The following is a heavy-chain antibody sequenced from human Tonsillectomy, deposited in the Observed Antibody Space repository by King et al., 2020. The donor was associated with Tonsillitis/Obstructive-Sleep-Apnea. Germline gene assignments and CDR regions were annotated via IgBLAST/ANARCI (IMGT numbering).Heavy chain of an antibody. J-gene: IGHJ4*02. CDR3: ARVDISGWYSLDY. CDR2: ISSDGSST. CDR1: GFTFSSYW. D-gene: IGHD6-19*01. V-gene: IGHV3-74*01. Sequence: EVQLVESGGGLVQPGGSLRLSCAASGFTFSSYWIHWVRQAPGKGLVWVSRISSDGSSTTYADSVKGRFTISRDNAKNTVYLQMNSLSAEDTAVFFCARVDISGWYSLDYWGQGTLVTVSS.